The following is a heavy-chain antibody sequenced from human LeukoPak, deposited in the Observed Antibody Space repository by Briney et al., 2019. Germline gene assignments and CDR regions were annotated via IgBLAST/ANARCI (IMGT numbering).Heavy chain of an antibody. V-gene: IGHV3-23*01. Sequence: PGGSLRLSCAASGFTFSSYAMSWVRQAPGEGLEWVSAISGSGGSTYYADSVKGRFTISRDNSKNTLYLQMNSLRAEDTAVYYCAKDLGGYGYWYFDLWGRGTLVTVSS. D-gene: IGHD5-12*01. CDR1: GFTFSSYA. CDR3: AKDLGGYGYWYFDL. CDR2: ISGSGGST. J-gene: IGHJ2*01.